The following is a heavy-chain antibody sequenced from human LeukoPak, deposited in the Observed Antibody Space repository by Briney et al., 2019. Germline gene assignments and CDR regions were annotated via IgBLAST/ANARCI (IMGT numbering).Heavy chain of an antibody. Sequence: SETLSLTCTVSGGSISSYYWSWIRQPPGKGLQWIGYIYYSGSTNYNPSLKSRVTISVDTSKNQFSLKLSSVTAADTAVYYCAGSGSYYMLDYWGQGTLVTVSS. CDR1: GGSISSYY. CDR3: AGSGSYYMLDY. D-gene: IGHD1-26*01. J-gene: IGHJ4*02. V-gene: IGHV4-59*01. CDR2: IYYSGST.